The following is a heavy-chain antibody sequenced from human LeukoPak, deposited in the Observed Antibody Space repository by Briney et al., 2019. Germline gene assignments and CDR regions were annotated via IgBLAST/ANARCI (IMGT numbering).Heavy chain of an antibody. D-gene: IGHD2-2*01. CDR3: ARARNVVVPAAMKYYYYYMDV. V-gene: IGHV3-7*01. CDR2: IKQDGSEK. J-gene: IGHJ6*03. Sequence: GGSLRLSCAASGFTFSSYWMSWVRQAPGKGLEWVANIKQDGSEKYYVDSVKGRFTISRDNAKNSLYLQMNSLRAEDTAAYYCARARNVVVPAAMKYYYYYMDVWGKGTTVTVSS. CDR1: GFTFSSYW.